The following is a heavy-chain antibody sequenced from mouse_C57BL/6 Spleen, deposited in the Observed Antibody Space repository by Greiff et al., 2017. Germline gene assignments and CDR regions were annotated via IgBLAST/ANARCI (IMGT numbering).Heavy chain of an antibody. CDR2: INPDSSTI. CDR3: ARPLLRFPHWYFDV. CDR1: GIDFSRYW. Sequence: EVKVEESGGGLVQPGGSLKLSCAASGIDFSRYWMSWVRRAPGKGLEWIGEINPDSSTINYAPSLKDKFIISRDNAKNTLYLQMSKVRSEDTALYYCARPLLRFPHWYFDVWGTGTTVTVSS. J-gene: IGHJ1*03. D-gene: IGHD1-1*01. V-gene: IGHV4-1*01.